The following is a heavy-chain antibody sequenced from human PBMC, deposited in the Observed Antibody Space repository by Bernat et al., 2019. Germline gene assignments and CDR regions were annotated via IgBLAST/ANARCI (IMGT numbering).Heavy chain of an antibody. CDR2: ISGSGGST. CDR1: GFTFGSYA. D-gene: IGHD5-18*01. CDR3: AKVRVRGDTASYFDY. Sequence: EVQLLESGGGLVQPGGSLRLSCAASGFTFGSYAMSWVRQAPGKGLEWVSAISGSGGSTYYADSVKGRFTISRDNSKNTLYLQMNSLRAEDTAVYYCAKVRVRGDTASYFDYWGQGTLVTVSS. J-gene: IGHJ4*02. V-gene: IGHV3-23*01.